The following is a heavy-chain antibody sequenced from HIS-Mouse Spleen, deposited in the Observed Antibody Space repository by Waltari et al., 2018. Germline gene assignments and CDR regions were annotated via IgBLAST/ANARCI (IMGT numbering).Heavy chain of an antibody. D-gene: IGHD6-19*01. V-gene: IGHV2-70*15. J-gene: IGHJ4*02. CDR2: IDWDDDK. Sequence: QVTLRESGPALVKPTQTLTLTCTFSGFSLSTSGMCVSWIRQPPGKALDWLARIDWDDDKYYSTSLKTRLTISKETSKNQVVLTRTNMDPVDTATYYCARIAEGYSSGWYAFDYWGQGTLVTVSS. CDR1: GFSLSTSGMC. CDR3: ARIAEGYSSGWYAFDY.